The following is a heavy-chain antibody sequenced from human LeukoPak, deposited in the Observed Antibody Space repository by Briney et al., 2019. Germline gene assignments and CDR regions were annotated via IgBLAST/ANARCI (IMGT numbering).Heavy chain of an antibody. CDR3: ARDGGHRYGPIRVYYYYGMDV. CDR1: GFTFSSYG. J-gene: IGHJ6*02. CDR2: IWYDGSNK. D-gene: IGHD3-9*01. V-gene: IGHV3-33*01. Sequence: PGGSLRLSCAASGFTFSSYGMHWVRQAPGKGLEWVAVIWYDGSNKYCADSVKGRFTISRDNSKNTLYLQMNSLRADDTAVYYCARDGGHRYGPIRVYYYYGMDVWGQGTTVTDSS.